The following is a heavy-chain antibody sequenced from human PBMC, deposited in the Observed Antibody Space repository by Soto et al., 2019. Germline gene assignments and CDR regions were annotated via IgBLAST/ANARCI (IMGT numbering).Heavy chain of an antibody. CDR2: IYSDGST. Sequence: EVQLVESGGGLVQPGGSLRLSCAASGFTVSSNYMRWVRQVPGKGLEWVSVIYSDGSTYYADSVKGRFTISRHNSKNTLYLQMNSLRAEDTAVYYCARDRSSDYWGQGTLVTVSS. CDR1: GFTVSSNY. J-gene: IGHJ4*02. CDR3: ARDRSSDY. V-gene: IGHV3-53*04.